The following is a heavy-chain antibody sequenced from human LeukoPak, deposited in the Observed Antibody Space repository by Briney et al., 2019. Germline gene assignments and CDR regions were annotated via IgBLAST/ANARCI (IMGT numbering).Heavy chain of an antibody. Sequence: PSETLSLTCTVSGGSISSSSYYWGWIRQPPGKGLEWIGSIYSSGSTYYNPSLSGRVTISVDTSKNQFSLKLSSVTAADTAVYYCAREYSSSFFREHNCFDPWGRGTLVTVSS. D-gene: IGHD6-6*01. V-gene: IGHV4-39*07. CDR1: GGSISSSSYY. CDR2: IYSSGST. CDR3: AREYSSSFFREHNCFDP. J-gene: IGHJ5*02.